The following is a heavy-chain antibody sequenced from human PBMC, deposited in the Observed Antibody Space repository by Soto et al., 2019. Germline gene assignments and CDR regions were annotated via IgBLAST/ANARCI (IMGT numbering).Heavy chain of an antibody. V-gene: IGHV1-18*01. CDR2: ISAYNGNT. CDR3: VRPGFWSAPTAGGMDV. CDR1: GYTFSSYG. J-gene: IGHJ6*02. D-gene: IGHD3-3*01. Sequence: ASVKVYCKGSGYTFSSYGIGWVRQTTGQGLEWMGWISAYNGNTDYAQKLQGRVTMTTDTSTSTAYMELRSLRSDDTAVYYCVRPGFWSAPTAGGMDVWGQGTTVTVSS.